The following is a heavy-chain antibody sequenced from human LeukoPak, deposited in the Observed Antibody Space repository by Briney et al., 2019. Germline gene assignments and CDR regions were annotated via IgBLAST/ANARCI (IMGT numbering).Heavy chain of an antibody. J-gene: IGHJ4*02. CDR2: IYYSGST. CDR1: GGSISSYY. D-gene: IGHD2-21*01. V-gene: IGHV4-59*01. Sequence: PSETLSLTCTVSGGSISSYYWGWIRQPPGKGLEWIGYIYYSGSTNYNPSLKSRVTISVDTSKNQFSLKLSSVTAADTAVYYCARERLAYCGGDCYDYFDYWGQGTLVTVSS. CDR3: ARERLAYCGGDCYDYFDY.